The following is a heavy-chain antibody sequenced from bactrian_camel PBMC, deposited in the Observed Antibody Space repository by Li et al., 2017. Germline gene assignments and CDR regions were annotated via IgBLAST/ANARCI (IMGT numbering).Heavy chain of an antibody. CDR1: GLTFADYA. CDR3: ATEGDYSPFGY. CDR2: VASDGRT. D-gene: IGHD2*01. V-gene: IGHV3S63*01. J-gene: IGHJ6*01. Sequence: HVQLVESGGGSVQAGGSLRLSCTVSGLTFADYAMGWFRQAPGKEREGVAVVASDGRTRYADFVEGRFTVSRDRDYAKNTLYLQLNSLNLEDTALYYCATEGDYSPFGYWGQGTQVTVS.